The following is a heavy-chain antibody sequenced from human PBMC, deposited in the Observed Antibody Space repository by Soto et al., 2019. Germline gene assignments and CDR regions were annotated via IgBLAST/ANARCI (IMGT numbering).Heavy chain of an antibody. D-gene: IGHD3-22*01. CDR1: GGSISSSSYH. J-gene: IGHJ4*02. CDR3: ARGRYYDRRGYYYGPSYFDY. Sequence: PSETLSLTCTVSGGSISSSSYHWGCIRQPPGKGLEWIGSIYYSGSTYYNPSLKSRVTISVDTSKNQFSLKLSSVTAADTAVYYCARGRYYDRRGYYYGPSYFDYWGQGTLVTVSS. V-gene: IGHV4-39*01. CDR2: IYYSGST.